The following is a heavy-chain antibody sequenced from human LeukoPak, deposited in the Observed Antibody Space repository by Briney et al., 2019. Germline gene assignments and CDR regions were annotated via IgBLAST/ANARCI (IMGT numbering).Heavy chain of an antibody. CDR3: ARADGMAASDY. CDR1: GFPFRKHY. CDR2: IYHSGST. Sequence: LRLSCAASGFPFRKHYMSWIRQPPGKGLEWIGYIYHSGSTYYNPSLKSRVTISVDRSKNQFSLKLSSVTAADTAVYYCARADGMAASDYWGQGTLVTLSS. V-gene: IGHV4-30-2*01. J-gene: IGHJ4*02. D-gene: IGHD2-15*01.